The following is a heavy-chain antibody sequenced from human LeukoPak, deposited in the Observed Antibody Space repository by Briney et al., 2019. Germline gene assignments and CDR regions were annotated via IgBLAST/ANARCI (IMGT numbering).Heavy chain of an antibody. CDR3: ARAGWGHNWFDP. D-gene: IGHD3-16*01. J-gene: IGHJ5*02. CDR1: GGSFSGYY. Sequence: SSETLSLTCAVYGGSFSGYYWSWTRQPPGKGLEWIGEINHSGSTNYNPSLKSRVTISVDTSKNQFSLKLSSVTAADTAVYYCARAGWGHNWFDPWGQGTLVTVSS. V-gene: IGHV4-34*01. CDR2: INHSGST.